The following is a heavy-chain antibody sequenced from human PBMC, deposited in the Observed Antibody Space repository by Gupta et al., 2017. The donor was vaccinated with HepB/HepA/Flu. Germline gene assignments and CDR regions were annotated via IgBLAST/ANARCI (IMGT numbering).Heavy chain of an antibody. CDR1: GGTFSRYA. J-gene: IGHJ2*01. Sequence: QVQLVQSGAEVEQPGSWVKVSWEASGGTFSRYAISWVRQAPGQGLEWMGGIIPIFGTANYAQKFQGRVTITADKSTSTAYMELSSLRSEDTAVYYCARDHIAAAGTLRSYWYFDLWGRGTLVTVSS. V-gene: IGHV1-69*06. CDR3: ARDHIAAAGTLRSYWYFDL. D-gene: IGHD6-13*01. CDR2: IIPIFGTA.